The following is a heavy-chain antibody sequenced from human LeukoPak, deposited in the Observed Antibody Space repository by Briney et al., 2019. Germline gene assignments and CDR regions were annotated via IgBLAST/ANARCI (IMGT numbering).Heavy chain of an antibody. Sequence: GGSLRLPCAASGFTFSSYGMHWVRQAPGKGLEWVAVIWYDGSNKYYADSVKGRFTISRDNSKNTLYLQMNSLRAEDTAVYYCARDRQWRVRAYHYYGMDVWGQGTTVTVSS. CDR3: ARDRQWRVRAYHYYGMDV. V-gene: IGHV3-33*01. J-gene: IGHJ6*02. D-gene: IGHD6-19*01. CDR2: IWYDGSNK. CDR1: GFTFSSYG.